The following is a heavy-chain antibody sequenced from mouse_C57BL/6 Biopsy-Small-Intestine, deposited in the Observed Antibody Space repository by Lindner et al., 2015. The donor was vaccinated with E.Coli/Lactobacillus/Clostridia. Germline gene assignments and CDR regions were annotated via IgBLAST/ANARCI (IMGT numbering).Heavy chain of an antibody. Sequence: VKVSCKASGGTFSYNSISWVRQAPGQGLEWMGGIIPIFRTADYAQKFQGRVTIIADESTSTAYMELSSLRSEDTAVYYCGWVSRTELGGNYYYAMDVWDQGTTVIVSS. V-gene: IGHV1-79*01. D-gene: IGHD3-1*01. J-gene: IGHJ4*01. CDR3: GWVSRTELGGNYYYAMDV. CDR1: GGTFSYNS. CDR2: IIPIFRTA.